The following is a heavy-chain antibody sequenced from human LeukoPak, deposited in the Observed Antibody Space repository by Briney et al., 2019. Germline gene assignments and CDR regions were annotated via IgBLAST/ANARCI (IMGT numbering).Heavy chain of an antibody. Sequence: PGGSLRLSWAASGFTFSSYGMHWVRQAPGKGLEWVAVISYDGSNKYYADSVKGRFTISRDNSKNTLYLQMNSLRAEDTAVYYCAKAPSGYSSGWYTYWGQGTLVTVSS. D-gene: IGHD6-19*01. CDR1: GFTFSSYG. J-gene: IGHJ4*02. CDR3: AKAPSGYSSGWYTY. CDR2: ISYDGSNK. V-gene: IGHV3-30*18.